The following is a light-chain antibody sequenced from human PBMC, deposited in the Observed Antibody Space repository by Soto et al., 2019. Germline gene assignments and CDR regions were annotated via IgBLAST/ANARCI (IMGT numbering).Light chain of an antibody. V-gene: IGKV1-39*01. CDR1: RSISNY. J-gene: IGKJ2*01. Sequence: DIQMTQSPSSLSASVGDRVTITCRASRSISNYLHWYQQKPGEAPKLLIYAASTLQGGVPSRFSGSGSGTDFTLTISYLQPEDFATYYCQQSYRSSVYTFGQGTKLEIK. CDR2: AAS. CDR3: QQSYRSSVYT.